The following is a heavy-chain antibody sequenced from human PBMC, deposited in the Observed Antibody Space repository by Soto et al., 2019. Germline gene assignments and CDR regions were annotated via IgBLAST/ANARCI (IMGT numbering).Heavy chain of an antibody. CDR2: IYYSGST. CDR3: ARLGTYYDFWSGPYYYYYYGMDV. J-gene: IGHJ6*02. CDR1: GGSISSSSYY. V-gene: IGHV4-39*01. Sequence: SETLSLTCTVSGGSISSSSYYWGWIRQPPGKGLEWIGSIYYSGSTYYNPSPKSRVTISVDTSKNQFSLKLSSVTAVDTAVYYCARLGTYYDFWSGPYYYYYYGMDVWGQGTTVTVSS. D-gene: IGHD3-3*01.